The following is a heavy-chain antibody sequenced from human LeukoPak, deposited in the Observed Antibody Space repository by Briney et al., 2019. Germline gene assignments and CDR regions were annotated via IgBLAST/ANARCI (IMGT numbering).Heavy chain of an antibody. CDR2: IYHSGST. Sequence: PSGTLSLTCAVSGGSISSSNWWSWVRQPPGKGLEWIGEIYHSGSTNYNPSLKSRVTISVDKSKNQFSLKLSSVTAADTAVYYCARGAIRRAPLGGRGYFQHWGQGTLVTVSS. D-gene: IGHD3-10*01. CDR3: ARGAIRRAPLGGRGYFQH. V-gene: IGHV4-4*02. CDR1: GGSISSSNW. J-gene: IGHJ1*01.